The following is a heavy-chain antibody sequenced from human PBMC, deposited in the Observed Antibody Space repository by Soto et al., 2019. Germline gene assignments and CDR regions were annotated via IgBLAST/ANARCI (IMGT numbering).Heavy chain of an antibody. CDR3: ARDSGVEVAATWNWFDP. V-gene: IGHV1-69*01. CDR1: GGTFSSYA. CDR2: IIPIFGTA. Sequence: QVQLVQSGAEVKKPGSSVKVSCKASGGTFSSYAISWVRQAPGQGLEWMGGIIPIFGTANYAQKFQGRVTITADESTSTAYMELSSLRSEDTAVYYCARDSGVEVAATWNWFDPWGQGTLVTVSS. J-gene: IGHJ5*02. D-gene: IGHD2-15*01.